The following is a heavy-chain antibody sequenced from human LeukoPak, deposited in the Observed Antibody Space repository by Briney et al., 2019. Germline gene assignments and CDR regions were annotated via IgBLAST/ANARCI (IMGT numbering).Heavy chain of an antibody. CDR1: GGSISSSSYF. Sequence: SETLSLTCTVSGGSISSSSYFWGWIRQPPGKGLEWLGYIFYTGSTNYNPSLKSRVTMSIDTSKNHFSLKLSSVTAADTAVYYCTRTYSSSSIDYWGQGALVTVSS. CDR2: IFYTGST. J-gene: IGHJ4*02. CDR3: TRTYSSSSIDY. D-gene: IGHD6-6*01. V-gene: IGHV4-61*05.